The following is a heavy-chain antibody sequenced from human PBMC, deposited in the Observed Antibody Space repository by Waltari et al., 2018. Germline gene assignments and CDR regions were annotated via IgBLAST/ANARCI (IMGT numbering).Heavy chain of an antibody. Sequence: QVQLQESGPGLVKPSQTLSLTCTVSGGSISSGSYYWSWIRQPAGKGLEWIGRIYTSGSTNYNPSLKSRVTISVDTSKNQFSLKLSSVTAADTAVYYCARGSYSYGARGFDYWGQGTLVTVSS. D-gene: IGHD5-18*01. CDR2: IYTSGST. V-gene: IGHV4-61*02. CDR3: ARGSYSYGARGFDY. CDR1: GGSISSGSYY. J-gene: IGHJ4*02.